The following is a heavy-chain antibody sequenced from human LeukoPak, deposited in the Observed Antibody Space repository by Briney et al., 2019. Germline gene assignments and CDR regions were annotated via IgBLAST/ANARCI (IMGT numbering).Heavy chain of an antibody. D-gene: IGHD6-13*01. CDR2: INPSGGST. J-gene: IGHJ4*02. CDR3: ARDGYSSTSEFYFDY. V-gene: IGHV1-46*01. Sequence: ASVKVSCKASGYTFTSYYMHWVRQAPGQGLEWMGIINPSGGSTSYAQKFQGRVTMTTDTTTSTAYMEVRSLRSDDTAVYYCARDGYSSTSEFYFDYWGQGTLVTVSS. CDR1: GYTFTSYY.